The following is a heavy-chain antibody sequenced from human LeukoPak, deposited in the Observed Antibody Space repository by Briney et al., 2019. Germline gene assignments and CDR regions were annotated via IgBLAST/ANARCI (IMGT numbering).Heavy chain of an antibody. CDR3: AREMASSGYYIPFDY. V-gene: IGHV4-39*07. Sequence: SETLSLTCTVSGGSISSSSYYWGWIRQPPGKGLEWIGSIYYSGSTYYNPSLKSRVTISVDTSKNQFSLKLSSVTAADTAVYYCAREMASSGYYIPFDYWGQGTLVTVSS. CDR1: GGSISSSSYY. CDR2: IYYSGST. J-gene: IGHJ4*02. D-gene: IGHD3-22*01.